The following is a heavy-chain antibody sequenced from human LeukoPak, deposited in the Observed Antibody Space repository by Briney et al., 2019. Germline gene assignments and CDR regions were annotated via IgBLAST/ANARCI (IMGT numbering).Heavy chain of an antibody. CDR2: IVVGSGNT. CDR3: AASPDYYDSSGYSYYFDY. CDR1: GFTFTSSA. D-gene: IGHD3-22*01. Sequence: SVKVSCKASGFTFTSSAVQWVRQARGQRLEWIGWIVVGSGNTNYAQKFQEGVTITRDMSTSTAYMELSSLRSEDTAVYYCAASPDYYDSSGYSYYFDYWGQGTLVTVSS. V-gene: IGHV1-58*01. J-gene: IGHJ4*02.